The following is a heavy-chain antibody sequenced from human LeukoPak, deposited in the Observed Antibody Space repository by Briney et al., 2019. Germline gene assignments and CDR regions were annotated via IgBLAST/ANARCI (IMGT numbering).Heavy chain of an antibody. CDR3: AKDLRWLAFDY. Sequence: GSLRLSCAASGFTINNYALSWVRQAPGKGLEWVSAISGSGGSTYYADSVKGRFTISRDNSKNTLYLQMNSLRAEDTAVYYCAKDLRWLAFDYWGQGTLVTVSS. V-gene: IGHV3-23*01. CDR1: GFTINNYA. CDR2: ISGSGGST. D-gene: IGHD4-23*01. J-gene: IGHJ4*02.